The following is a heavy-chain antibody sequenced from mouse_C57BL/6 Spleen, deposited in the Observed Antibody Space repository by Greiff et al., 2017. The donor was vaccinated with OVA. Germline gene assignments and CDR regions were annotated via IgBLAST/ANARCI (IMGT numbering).Heavy chain of an antibody. CDR3: ARRDYDSSSYGYFDV. V-gene: IGHV1-18*01. J-gene: IGHJ1*03. CDR2: INPNNGGT. D-gene: IGHD1-1*01. CDR1: GYTFTDYN. Sequence: VQLQQSGPELVKPGASVKIPCKASGYTFTDYNMDWVKQSHGKSLEWIGDINPNNGGTIYNQKFKGKATLTVDKSSSTAYMEVRSLTSEDTAVYYCARRDYDSSSYGYFDVWGTGTTVTVSS.